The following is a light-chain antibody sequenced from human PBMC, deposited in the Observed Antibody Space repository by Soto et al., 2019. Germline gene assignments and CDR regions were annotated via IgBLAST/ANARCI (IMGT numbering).Light chain of an antibody. CDR3: ASWDDNLHGPLL. CDR1: SSNIGRNY. Sequence: QSVLTQPPSASGTPGQRVTISCSGGSSNIGRNYVSWYQQVPGTAPKLIIFNNNERPSGIPGRFSGSKSGASASLAIVGLQYEDEADYFCASWDDNLHGPLLFGGGTKLTVL. CDR2: NNN. J-gene: IGLJ2*01. V-gene: IGLV1-44*01.